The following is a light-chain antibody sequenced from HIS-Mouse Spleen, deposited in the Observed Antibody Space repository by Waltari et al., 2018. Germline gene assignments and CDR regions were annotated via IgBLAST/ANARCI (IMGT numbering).Light chain of an antibody. V-gene: IGLV3-21*02. CDR2: EDR. CDR3: QVWDSSSDHYG. Sequence: SYVLTQPPSVSVAPGQTARITCGGNNIGSKSVHWYQQKPGQAPVLVVYEDRDRPSGIPGRISGSNAGNTATLTSSRVEAGDEADYYCQVWDSSSDHYGFGTGTKVTVL. J-gene: IGLJ1*01. CDR1: NIGSKS.